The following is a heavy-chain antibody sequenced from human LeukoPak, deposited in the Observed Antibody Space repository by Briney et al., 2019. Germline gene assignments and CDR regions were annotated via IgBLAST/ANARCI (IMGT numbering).Heavy chain of an antibody. J-gene: IGHJ6*02. D-gene: IGHD2-2*01. CDR2: ISSSSSYI. Sequence: GGSLRLSCAASGFTFSSYIMNWVRQAPGKGLEWVSSISSSSSYIYYADSVKGRFTISRDNAKNSLYLQMNSLRAEDTAVYYCARDKVVVPAAMAYYYYYGMDVWGQGTTVTVSS. CDR3: ARDKVVVPAAMAYYYYYGMDV. CDR1: GFTFSSYI. V-gene: IGHV3-21*01.